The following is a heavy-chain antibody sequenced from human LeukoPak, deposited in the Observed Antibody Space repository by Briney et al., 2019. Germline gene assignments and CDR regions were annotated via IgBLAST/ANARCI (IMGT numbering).Heavy chain of an antibody. Sequence: ASVKVSCKASGYTFTSYGISWVRQAAGQGLEWMGWISAYNGNTNYAQKLQGRVTMTTDTSTSTAYMELRSLRSDDTAVCYCARYNTYDFWSGWGHYYGMDVWGQGTTVTVSS. CDR1: GYTFTSYG. CDR2: ISAYNGNT. CDR3: ARYNTYDFWSGWGHYYGMDV. J-gene: IGHJ6*02. V-gene: IGHV1-18*01. D-gene: IGHD3-3*01.